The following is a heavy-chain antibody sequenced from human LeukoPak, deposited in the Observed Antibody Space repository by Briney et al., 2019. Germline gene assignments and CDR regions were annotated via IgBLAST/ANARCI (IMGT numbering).Heavy chain of an antibody. J-gene: IGHJ4*02. CDR2: IYTSGST. CDR3: ATAWRGREGYFDY. V-gene: IGHV4-61*02. Sequence: SETLSLTCTVSGGSISSGSYYWSWIRQPAGKGLEWIGRIYTSGSTNYNPSLKSRVTISVDTSKNQFSLKLSSVTAADTAVYYCATAWRGREGYFDYWGQGTLVTVSS. CDR1: GGSISSGSYY. D-gene: IGHD1-26*01.